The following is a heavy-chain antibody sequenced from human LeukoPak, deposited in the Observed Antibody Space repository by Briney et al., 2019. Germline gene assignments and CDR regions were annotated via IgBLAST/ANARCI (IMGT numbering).Heavy chain of an antibody. CDR1: GFTFSSYA. Sequence: PGGSLRLSCAASGFTFSSYAMSWVRQAPGKGLEWVSGISGSGASADYADSVKSRFTISRDNSRNTLFLQINSLRVEDTAVYYCAKCGVSTVSGFDYWGQGTLVTVSS. V-gene: IGHV3-23*01. J-gene: IGHJ4*02. CDR2: ISGSGASA. CDR3: AKCGVSTVSGFDY. D-gene: IGHD4-17*01.